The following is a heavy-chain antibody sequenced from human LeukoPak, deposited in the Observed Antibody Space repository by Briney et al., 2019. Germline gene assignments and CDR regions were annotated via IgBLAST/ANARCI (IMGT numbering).Heavy chain of an antibody. CDR2: LYSGGGT. D-gene: IGHD3-10*01. V-gene: IGHV3-66*01. CDR3: AREKYITMVRGVTSFWFDP. CDR1: GFTFSRYG. J-gene: IGHJ5*02. Sequence: GGTLRLSCAASGFTFSRYGMTWVRQAPGKGLEWLSALYSGGGTYYADSVKGRFTISRDNSKNTLYLQMNSLRAEDTAVYYCAREKYITMVRGVTSFWFDPWGQGTLVSVSS.